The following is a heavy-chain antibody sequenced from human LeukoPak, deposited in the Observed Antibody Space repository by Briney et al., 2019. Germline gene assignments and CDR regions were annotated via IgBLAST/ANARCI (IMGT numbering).Heavy chain of an antibody. D-gene: IGHD3-22*01. Sequence: ASVTVSCKASGYTFTGYYMHWVRQAPGQGLEWMGWINPNSGGTNYAQKFQGRVTMTRDTSISTAYMELSRLRSDDTAVYYCARRYDSSGYSNYFDYWGQGTLVTVSS. CDR2: INPNSGGT. CDR1: GYTFTGYY. CDR3: ARRYDSSGYSNYFDY. J-gene: IGHJ4*02. V-gene: IGHV1-2*02.